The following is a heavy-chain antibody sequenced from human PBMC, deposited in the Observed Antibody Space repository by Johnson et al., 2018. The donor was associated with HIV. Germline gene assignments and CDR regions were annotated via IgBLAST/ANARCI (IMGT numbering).Heavy chain of an antibody. CDR1: GFTFSSYG. D-gene: IGHD3-10*01. J-gene: IGHJ3*01. CDR2: ISYDGSNK. Sequence: QVQLVESGGGVVQPGRSPRLSCAASGFTFSSYGIHWVRQAPGKGLEWVAVISYDGSNKYYADSVKGRFTISRDNSKNTLYLQMNSLGVGDTAVYYCARRAYGSRSFSDAFDLWGPGTTVIVSS. CDR3: ARRAYGSRSFSDAFDL. V-gene: IGHV3-30*03.